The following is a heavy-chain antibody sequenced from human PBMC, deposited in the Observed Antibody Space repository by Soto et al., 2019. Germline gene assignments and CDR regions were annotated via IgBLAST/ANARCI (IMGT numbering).Heavy chain of an antibody. CDR1: GGSLSSGNYY. Sequence: SETLSLTFTVSGGSLSSGNYYWGWFRQPPGKGLEWIGYMFYTGSTYYSPSLKSRVTISVDTSKNQFSLKLISMTAADTAVYYCARQEGYFGDSLTYWGQGTLVTVPQ. CDR2: MFYTGST. CDR3: ARQEGYFGDSLTY. J-gene: IGHJ4*02. V-gene: IGHV4-39*01. D-gene: IGHD3-10*01.